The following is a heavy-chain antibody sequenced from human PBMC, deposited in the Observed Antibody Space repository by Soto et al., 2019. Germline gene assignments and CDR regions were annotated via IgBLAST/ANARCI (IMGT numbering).Heavy chain of an antibody. CDR1: GFSLSGYW. CDR2: IDTYGSAT. Sequence: EVQLVESGGALVQPGGSLRLSCAASGFSLSGYWMHWVRQAPGKGLVWVSRIDTYGSATKYADSVEGRFSISKDNGENTMYLQMNKLRAADTAVYYCVRVLKSIGWDNDVFDIWGQGTMGTVSS. J-gene: IGHJ3*02. V-gene: IGHV3-74*01. CDR3: VRVLKSIGWDNDVFDI. D-gene: IGHD6-19*01.